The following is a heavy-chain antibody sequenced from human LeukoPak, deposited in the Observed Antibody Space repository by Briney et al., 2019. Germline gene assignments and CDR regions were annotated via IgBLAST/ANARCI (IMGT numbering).Heavy chain of an antibody. J-gene: IGHJ4*02. CDR3: ARRGRASEIDY. CDR2: MNPNSGNT. CDR1: GYTFTSYY. V-gene: IGHV1-8*02. Sequence: ASVKVSCKASGYTFTSYYMHWVRQAPGQGLEWMGWMNPNSGNTGYAQKFQGRVIMTRNTSISTAYMELSSLRYEDTAVYYCARRGRASEIDYWGQGTLVTVSS. D-gene: IGHD3-10*01.